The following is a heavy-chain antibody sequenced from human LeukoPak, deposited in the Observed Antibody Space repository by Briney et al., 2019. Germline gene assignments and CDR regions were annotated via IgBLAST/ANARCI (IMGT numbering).Heavy chain of an antibody. D-gene: IGHD1-26*01. CDR2: IKQDGSEK. Sequence: GGSLRLSCAGSGFTFSSYWMSWVHQAPGKGLEWVANIKQDGSEKYYVDSVKGRFTISRDNAKNSLYLQMNSLRAEDTAVYYCARGTLLGPDWLDPWGQGTLVTVSS. J-gene: IGHJ5*02. CDR1: GFTFSSYW. V-gene: IGHV3-7*03. CDR3: ARGTLLGPDWLDP.